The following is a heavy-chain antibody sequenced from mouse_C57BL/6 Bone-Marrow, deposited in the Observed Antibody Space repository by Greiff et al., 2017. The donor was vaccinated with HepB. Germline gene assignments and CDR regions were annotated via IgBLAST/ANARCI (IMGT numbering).Heavy chain of an antibody. CDR1: GFTFSDYG. D-gene: IGHD1-1*01. CDR3: ARQAFPIYYYGSSLYYYAIDY. J-gene: IGHJ4*01. Sequence: EVQGVESGGGLVQPGGSLKLSCAASGFTFSDYGMAWVRQAPRKGPEWVAFISNLAYSIYYADTLTGRFTISRENATNTLYLEMSSLRSEDTAMYYCARQAFPIYYYGSSLYYYAIDYWGQGTSVTVSS. V-gene: IGHV5-15*01. CDR2: ISNLAYSI.